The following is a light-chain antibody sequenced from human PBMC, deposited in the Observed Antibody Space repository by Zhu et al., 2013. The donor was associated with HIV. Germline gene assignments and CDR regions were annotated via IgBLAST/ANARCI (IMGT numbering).Light chain of an antibody. CDR3: QQYDNLLFT. CDR1: QDISNS. CDR2: LAS. J-gene: IGKJ3*01. V-gene: IGKV1-33*01. Sequence: DIQMTQSPSSLSASVGDRVTITCQANQDISNSLNWYQQNQESPKLLIYLASNLETGVPSRFTGSGSGTDFAFTISSLQPEDIGTYYCQQYDNLLFTFGPGTKVDI.